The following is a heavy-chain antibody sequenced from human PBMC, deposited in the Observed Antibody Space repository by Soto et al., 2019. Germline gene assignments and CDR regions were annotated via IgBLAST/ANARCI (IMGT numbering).Heavy chain of an antibody. Sequence: PGGSLRLSCAASGFTFSGYALHWVRQAPGKGLEWVAVISGDGSNQYYADSVKGRFTISRDNSKNTLYLQMNSLRAEDTAVYYCARGPGGPDGPGDYWGQGTLVTVSS. D-gene: IGHD2-15*01. CDR3: ARGPGGPDGPGDY. CDR1: GFTFSGYA. V-gene: IGHV3-30-3*01. J-gene: IGHJ4*02. CDR2: ISGDGSNQ.